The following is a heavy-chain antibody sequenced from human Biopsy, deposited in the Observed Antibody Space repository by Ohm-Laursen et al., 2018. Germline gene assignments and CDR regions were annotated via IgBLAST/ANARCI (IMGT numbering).Heavy chain of an antibody. CDR1: GFDFSDYI. V-gene: IGHV3-21*04. CDR3: AKDVFGGFSGSTDYYAYYFDS. Sequence: SLRLSCAASGFDFSDYIMSWVRQAPGKGLGWVSSVTTTSSYIYYADSVEGRFTISRDNAKNSLYLQMNSLRAEDTAVYYCAKDVFGGFSGSTDYYAYYFDSWGQGILVSVSS. D-gene: IGHD3-10*02. J-gene: IGHJ4*02. CDR2: VTTTSSYI.